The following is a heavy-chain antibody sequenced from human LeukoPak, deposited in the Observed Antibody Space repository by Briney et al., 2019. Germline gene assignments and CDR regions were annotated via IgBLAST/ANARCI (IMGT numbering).Heavy chain of an antibody. J-gene: IGHJ4*02. CDR3: ARVGVMTTVPEMGC. CDR1: GYTFTSCG. CDR2: ISAYNGNT. D-gene: IGHD4-11*01. Sequence: ASVKVSCKASGYTFTSCGISWVRQAPGQGLEWMGWISAYNGNTNYAQKLQGRVTMTTDTSTSTAYMELRSLRSDDTAVYYCARVGVMTTVPEMGCWGQGTLVTVSS. V-gene: IGHV1-18*01.